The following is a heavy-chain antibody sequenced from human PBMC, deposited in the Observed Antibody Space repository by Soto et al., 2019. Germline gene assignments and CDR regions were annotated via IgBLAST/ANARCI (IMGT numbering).Heavy chain of an antibody. V-gene: IGHV3-48*01. Sequence: EVQLVESGGGLVQPGGSLRLSCAASGFTFSSYSMNWVRQAPGKGLEWVSYISSSSSTIYYADSVKGRFTISRDNAKNSLYLQMNSLRAEDTAVYYCARVYGIAVAGTLDYWGQGTLVTVS. CDR2: ISSSSSTI. CDR3: ARVYGIAVAGTLDY. D-gene: IGHD6-19*01. J-gene: IGHJ4*02. CDR1: GFTFSSYS.